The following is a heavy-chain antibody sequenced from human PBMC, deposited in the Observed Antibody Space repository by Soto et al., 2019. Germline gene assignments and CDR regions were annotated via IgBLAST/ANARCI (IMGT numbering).Heavy chain of an antibody. Sequence: EVQLVESGGGLVQPGGSLRLSCAAYGFTFSSYNMNWVRQAPGKGLEWVSYISSSSSTMFYADSVKGRFTISRDNATNSLYLQMNSLRDEDTAVYYCARDASGWLNWFDPWGQGTLVTVSS. CDR2: ISSSSSTM. CDR1: GFTFSSYN. J-gene: IGHJ5*02. V-gene: IGHV3-48*02. CDR3: ARDASGWLNWFDP. D-gene: IGHD6-19*01.